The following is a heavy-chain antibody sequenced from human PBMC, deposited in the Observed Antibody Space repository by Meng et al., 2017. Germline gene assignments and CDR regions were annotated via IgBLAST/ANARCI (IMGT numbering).Heavy chain of an antibody. D-gene: IGHD4-17*01. V-gene: IGHV4-39*07. Sequence: GSLRLSCTVSGGSISSSSYYWGWIRQPPGKGLEWIGSIYHSGSTYYNPSLKSRVTISVDTSKNQFSLKLSSVTAADTAVYYCARLRFERNWFDPWGQGTLVTVSS. J-gene: IGHJ5*02. CDR2: IYHSGST. CDR1: GGSISSSSYY. CDR3: ARLRFERNWFDP.